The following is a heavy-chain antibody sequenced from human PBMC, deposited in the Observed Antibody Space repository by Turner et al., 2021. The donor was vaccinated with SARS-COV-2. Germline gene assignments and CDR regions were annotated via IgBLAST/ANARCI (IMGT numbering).Heavy chain of an antibody. V-gene: IGHV3-7*01. D-gene: IGHD3-22*01. CDR3: ARLPYYYDSSGYYSVGYFDY. J-gene: IGHJ4*02. CDR1: GCTFSSYW. CDR2: IRQDGSEK. Sequence: EVQLVESGGGLVQPGGSLRLSCAASGCTFSSYWMSWVRQAPGKGLEWVANIRQDGSEKYYVDSVKGRFTISRDNAKNSLYLQMNSLRAEDTAVYYCARLPYYYDSSGYYSVGYFDYWGQGTLVTVSS.